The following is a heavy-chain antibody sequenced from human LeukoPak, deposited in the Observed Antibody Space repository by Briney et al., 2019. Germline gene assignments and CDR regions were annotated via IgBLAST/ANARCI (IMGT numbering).Heavy chain of an antibody. CDR3: ARHRPDYGDQGYFDY. D-gene: IGHD4-17*01. CDR2: IYPGDSDT. J-gene: IGHJ4*02. V-gene: IGHV5-51*01. Sequence: GESLKISCKGSGYSLTSYWIGWVRQMPGKGLEWMGIIYPGDSDTRYSPSFQGQVTISADKSISTAYLQWSSLKASDTAMYYCARHRPDYGDQGYFDYWGQGTLVTVSS. CDR1: GYSLTSYW.